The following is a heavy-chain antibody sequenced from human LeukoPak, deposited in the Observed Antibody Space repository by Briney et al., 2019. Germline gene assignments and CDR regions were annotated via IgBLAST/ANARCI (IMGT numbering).Heavy chain of an antibody. V-gene: IGHV4-61*01. J-gene: IGHJ6*02. CDR2: IYYSGST. D-gene: IGHD6-19*01. CDR3: ARGRWSSGWIYYYYGMDV. Sequence: NPSETLSLTCTVSGGSVSSGSYYWSWIRQPPGKGLEWIGYIYYSGSTNYNPSLKSRVTISVDTSKNQFSLKLSSVTAADTAVYYCARGRWSSGWIYYYYGMDVWGQGTMVTVSS. CDR1: GGSVSSGSYY.